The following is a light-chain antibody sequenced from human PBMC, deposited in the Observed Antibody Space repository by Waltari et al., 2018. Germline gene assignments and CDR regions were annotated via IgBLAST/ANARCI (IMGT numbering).Light chain of an antibody. CDR2: DKN. CDR1: SLRSYY. Sequence: SSELTQDPAVSVAMGQTVRITCQGDSLRSYYASRYQQRPGQAPKLVIYDKNNRPSGVPDRFSGSSSHNTGSLTITGAQAEDEASYYCHSRDASGVAGSFGGGTKLTVL. J-gene: IGLJ2*01. CDR3: HSRDASGVAGS. V-gene: IGLV3-19*01.